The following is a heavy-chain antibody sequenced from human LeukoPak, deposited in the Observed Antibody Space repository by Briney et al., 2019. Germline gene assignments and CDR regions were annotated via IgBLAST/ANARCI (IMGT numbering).Heavy chain of an antibody. Sequence: GGSLRLSCAASGFICSNYGMHWVCQAPGKGLEWVACIRYDGSREIYTDSVKGRLTIHRNNSKNTLYLQINRLRPDDTAFYYCVKDKFISSWGQGTLVTVSS. CDR2: IRYDGSRE. D-gene: IGHD6-13*01. CDR3: VKDKFISS. V-gene: IGHV3-30*02. CDR1: GFICSNYG. J-gene: IGHJ4*02.